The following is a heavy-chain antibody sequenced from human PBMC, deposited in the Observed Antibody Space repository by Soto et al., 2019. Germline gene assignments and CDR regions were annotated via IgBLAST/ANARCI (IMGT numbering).Heavy chain of an antibody. V-gene: IGHV4-59*08. CDR2: IYNSGST. D-gene: IGHD2-15*01. Sequence: PSETLSLTCTVSGGSISSYYWTWIRQPPGKGLEWIGFIYNSGSTHYNPSLRGRVTISVDTSKNQFSLKLRSVTAADTAVYYCARQDCSGGRCYYSPYFDYWGQGTLVTVSS. CDR1: GGSISSYY. J-gene: IGHJ4*02. CDR3: ARQDCSGGRCYYSPYFDY.